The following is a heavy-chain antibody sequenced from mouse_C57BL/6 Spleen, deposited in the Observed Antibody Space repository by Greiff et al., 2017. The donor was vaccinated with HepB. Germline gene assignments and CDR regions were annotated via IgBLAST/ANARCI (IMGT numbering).Heavy chain of an antibody. CDR2: ISSGGSYT. CDR3: ARQMEAYGSSYWYFDV. CDR1: GFTFSSYG. Sequence: EVMLVESGGDLVKPGGSLKLSCAASGFTFSSYGMSWVRQTPDKRLEWVATISSGGSYTYYPDSVKGRFTISRDNAKNTLYLQMSSLKSEDTAMYYCARQMEAYGSSYWYFDVWGTGTTVTVAS. J-gene: IGHJ1*03. V-gene: IGHV5-6*01. D-gene: IGHD1-1*01.